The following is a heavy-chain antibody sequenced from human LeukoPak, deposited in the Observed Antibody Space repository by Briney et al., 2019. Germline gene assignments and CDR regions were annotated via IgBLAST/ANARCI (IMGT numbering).Heavy chain of an antibody. CDR2: MRYDGSNE. CDR3: AKDLYYYYMDV. Sequence: GGSLGLSCAASGFSFSTYAMHWVRQAPGKGLEWVAFMRYDGSNEYYADSVKGRFTISRDNSKNTLYLQMNRLRAEDTAVYYCAKDLYYYYMDVWGKGTTVTVSS. CDR1: GFSFSTYA. V-gene: IGHV3-30*02. J-gene: IGHJ6*03.